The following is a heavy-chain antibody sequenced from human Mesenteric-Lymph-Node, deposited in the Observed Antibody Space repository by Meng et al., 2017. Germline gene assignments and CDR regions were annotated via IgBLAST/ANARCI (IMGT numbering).Heavy chain of an antibody. V-gene: IGHV4-31*03. J-gene: IGHJ4*02. CDR2: IYYSGST. Sequence: VHLQVSAPGLVKPSQTLSLPCTVSGGSVSSGGYYWTWIRQHPGKGLEWFGHIYYSGSTFYNPSLKRRVIISIDTSKNQFSLNLRSVTAADTAVYYCARVSSGWDYFDYWGQGTLVTVSS. D-gene: IGHD6-19*01. CDR3: ARVSSGWDYFDY. CDR1: GGSVSSGGYY.